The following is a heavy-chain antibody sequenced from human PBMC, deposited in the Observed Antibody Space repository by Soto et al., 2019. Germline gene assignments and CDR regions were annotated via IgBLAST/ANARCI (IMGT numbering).Heavy chain of an antibody. Sequence: EVQLVESGGGLVQPGRSLRLSCAASGFTFDDYAMHWVRQAPGKGLEWVSGISWNSGSIGYADSVKGRFTISRDNAKNSLYLQMNSLRAEDTALYYCATTTRTGAPRFDPWGQGTLVTVSS. V-gene: IGHV3-9*01. CDR1: GFTFDDYA. D-gene: IGHD1-26*01. J-gene: IGHJ5*02. CDR2: ISWNSGSI. CDR3: ATTTRTGAPRFDP.